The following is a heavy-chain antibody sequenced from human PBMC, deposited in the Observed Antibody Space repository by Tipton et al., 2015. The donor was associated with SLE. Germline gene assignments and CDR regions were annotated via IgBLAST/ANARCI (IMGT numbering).Heavy chain of an antibody. CDR3: ARDPKY. Sequence: GLVKPSETLSLTCAVSGASITSSDWWSWVRQPPGKGLEYIGEIHHRGSTNYRSSLRGRVTISADTSKNQFSLKLTSVTAADTAVYYCARDPKYWGQGTLVIVSS. J-gene: IGHJ4*02. CDR1: GASITSSDW. V-gene: IGHV4-4*02. CDR2: IHHRGST.